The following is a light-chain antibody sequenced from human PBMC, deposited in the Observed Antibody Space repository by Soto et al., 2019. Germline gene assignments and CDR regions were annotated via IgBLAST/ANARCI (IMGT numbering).Light chain of an antibody. CDR3: NSYTSSTSRPYV. CDR2: EVS. J-gene: IGLJ1*01. V-gene: IGLV2-14*01. CDR1: TNDVGGYNY. Sequence: QSALTQPASVSWSPGQSITISCTGTTNDVGGYNYVSWYQQHPGKAPKLLIFEVSSRPSGVSNRFSGSKSGNTASLTISALQAEDEADYFCNSYTSSTSRPYVFGTGTKVTVL.